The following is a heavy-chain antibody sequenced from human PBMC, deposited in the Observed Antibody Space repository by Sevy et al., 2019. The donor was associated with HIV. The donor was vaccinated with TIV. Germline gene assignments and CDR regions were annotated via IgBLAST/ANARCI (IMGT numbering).Heavy chain of an antibody. CDR3: AREYRGSGSYYEDL. Sequence: GGSLRLSCVGSGFTFSSFEMNWVRQAPWKGPEWVAYIDIASSTIYYAESGKGRFTISRDNAKNSLYLRMNGLTADDTAVYYCAREYRGSGSYYEDLWGQGTLVTVSS. V-gene: IGHV3-48*04. J-gene: IGHJ4*02. CDR2: IDIASSTI. CDR1: GFTFSSFE. D-gene: IGHD3-10*01.